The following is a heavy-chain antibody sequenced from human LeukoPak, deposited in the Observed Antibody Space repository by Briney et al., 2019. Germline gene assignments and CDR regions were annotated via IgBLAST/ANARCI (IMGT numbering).Heavy chain of an antibody. V-gene: IGHV4-4*07. CDR3: ARAPGIAAAGPGGFDY. J-gene: IGHJ4*02. CDR2: IYTSGST. CDR1: GGSISSYY. Sequence: SETLSLTCTVSGGSISSYYWSWIRQPAGKGLEWIGRIYTSGSTNYNPSLKRRVTMSVDTSKNQFSLKLSSVTAADTAVYYCARAPGIAAAGPGGFDYWGQGTLVTVSS. D-gene: IGHD6-13*01.